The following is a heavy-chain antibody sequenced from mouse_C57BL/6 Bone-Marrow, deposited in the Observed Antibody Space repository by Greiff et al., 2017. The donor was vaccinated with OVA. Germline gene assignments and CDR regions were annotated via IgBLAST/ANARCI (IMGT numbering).Heavy chain of an antibody. J-gene: IGHJ4*01. Sequence: EVKLVESGGGLVKPGGSLKLSCAASGFTFSDYGMHRVRQAPEKGLEWVAYISSGSSTIYYADTVKGRFTISRDNAKNTLFLQMTSLRSEDTAMYYCARRWLLRAMDYWGQGTSVTVSS. V-gene: IGHV5-17*01. CDR1: GFTFSDYG. CDR2: ISSGSSTI. D-gene: IGHD2-3*01. CDR3: ARRWLLRAMDY.